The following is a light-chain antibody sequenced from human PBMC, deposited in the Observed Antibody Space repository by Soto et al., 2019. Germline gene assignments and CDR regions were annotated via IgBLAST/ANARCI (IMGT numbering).Light chain of an antibody. J-gene: IGKJ3*01. V-gene: IGKV1-5*03. CDR2: KAS. Sequence: DIQMTQSPSTLSASVGDRVTITCRASQNIYNYLAWYQQKPGKAPKPLIYKASTLESGLPSRFSGSGSGKEFTLTISSLQPDYFATYYCHQYSVTSSFGPGTKVDVK. CDR1: QNIYNY. CDR3: HQYSVTSS.